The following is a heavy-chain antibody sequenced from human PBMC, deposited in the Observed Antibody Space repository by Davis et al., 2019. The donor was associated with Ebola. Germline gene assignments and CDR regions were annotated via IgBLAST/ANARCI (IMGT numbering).Heavy chain of an antibody. CDR1: GFTFSSYW. V-gene: IGHV3-74*03. CDR2: INRDGSTT. CDR3: ATLPGYY. D-gene: IGHD1-26*01. Sequence: GESLKISCAASGFTFSSYWMSWVRQAPEKGLVWVSCINRDGSTTTYADSVKGRFTISRDNAKNTLYLQMNNLRVEDTAVYYCATLPGYYWGQGTLVTVSS. J-gene: IGHJ4*02.